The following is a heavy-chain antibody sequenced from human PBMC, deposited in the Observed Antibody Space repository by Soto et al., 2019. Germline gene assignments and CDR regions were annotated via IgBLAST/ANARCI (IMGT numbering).Heavy chain of an antibody. CDR2: ISYDGSNK. V-gene: IGHV3-30*18. CDR3: ANDSARSGYSYVGYYGMDV. Sequence: QVQLVESGGGVVQPGRSLRLSCAASGFTFSSYGMHWVRQAPGKGLEWVAVISYDGSNKYYADSVKGRFTISRDNSKNTLYLQMNSLRAEDTAVYYCANDSARSGYSYVGYYGMDVWGQGTTVTVSS. D-gene: IGHD5-18*01. J-gene: IGHJ6*02. CDR1: GFTFSSYG.